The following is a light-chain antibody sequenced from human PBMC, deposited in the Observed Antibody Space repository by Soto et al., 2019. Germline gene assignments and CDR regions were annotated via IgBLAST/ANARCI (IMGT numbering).Light chain of an antibody. CDR2: EGS. CDR3: CSYAGSSTPYV. V-gene: IGLV2-23*01. J-gene: IGLJ1*01. Sequence: QSVLTQPASVTGSPGRSITISCTGTSSDVGSYNLVSWYQQHPGKAPKLMIYEGSKRPSGVSNRFSGSKSGNTASLTISGLQAEDEADYYCCSYAGSSTPYVFGTWTNVPV. CDR1: SSDVGSYNL.